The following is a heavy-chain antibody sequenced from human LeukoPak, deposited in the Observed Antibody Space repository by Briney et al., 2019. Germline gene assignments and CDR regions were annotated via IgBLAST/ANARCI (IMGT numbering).Heavy chain of an antibody. J-gene: IGHJ5*02. Sequence: SETLSLTCTVSGYSISSGYYWGWIRQPPGKGLEWIGSIYHGGSTYYNPSLKSRVTISVDTSENQFSLKLSSVTAADTAVFYCARVPHSSSSEWFDPWGQGTLVTVSS. V-gene: IGHV4-38-2*02. D-gene: IGHD6-6*01. CDR3: ARVPHSSSSEWFDP. CDR2: IYHGGST. CDR1: GYSISSGYY.